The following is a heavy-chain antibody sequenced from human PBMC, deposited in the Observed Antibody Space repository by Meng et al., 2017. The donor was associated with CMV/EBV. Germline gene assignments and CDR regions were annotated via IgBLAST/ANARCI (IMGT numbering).Heavy chain of an antibody. CDR3: ARKITMVRGVIGRESWFDY. CDR1: GGSFSGYY. J-gene: IGHJ4*02. V-gene: IGHV4-34*01. D-gene: IGHD3-10*01. Sequence: GSLRLSCAVYGGSFSGYYWSWIRQPPGKGLEWIGEINHSGSTNYNPSLKSRVTISVDTSKNQFSLKLSSVTAADTAVYYCARKITMVRGVIGRESWFDYWGQGTLVTVSS. CDR2: INHSGST.